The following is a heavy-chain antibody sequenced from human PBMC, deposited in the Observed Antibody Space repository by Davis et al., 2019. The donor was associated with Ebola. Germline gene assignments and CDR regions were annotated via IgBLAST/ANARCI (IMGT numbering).Heavy chain of an antibody. D-gene: IGHD3-3*01. CDR3: AKGPLRFLEWLFDY. V-gene: IGHV3-23*01. J-gene: IGHJ4*02. CDR2: IGLAYDT. CDR1: GFNFRSYG. Sequence: GESLKISCAASGFNFRSYGMHWVRQAPGKGLEWVSIIGLAYDTYYPDSVRGRFTISRDNSKNTIYLQMSSLRADDTGMYYCAKGPLRFLEWLFDYWGQGTLVTVSS.